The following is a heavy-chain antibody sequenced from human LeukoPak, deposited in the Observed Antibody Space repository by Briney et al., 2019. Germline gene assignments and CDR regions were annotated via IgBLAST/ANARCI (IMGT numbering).Heavy chain of an antibody. Sequence: PSQTLSLTCTVSGGSISSGDYYWSWIRQPPGKGLEWIGYIYYSGSTYYNPSLKSRVTISVDTSKNQFSLKLSSVTAADTAVYYCARDAVIAVAGIDWDDAFDIWGQGTMVTVSS. D-gene: IGHD6-19*01. CDR1: GGSISSGDYY. CDR3: ARDAVIAVAGIDWDDAFDI. CDR2: IYYSGST. J-gene: IGHJ3*02. V-gene: IGHV4-30-4*08.